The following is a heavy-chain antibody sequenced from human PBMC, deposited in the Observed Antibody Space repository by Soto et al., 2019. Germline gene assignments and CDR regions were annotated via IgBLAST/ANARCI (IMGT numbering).Heavy chain of an antibody. V-gene: IGHV4-59*08. J-gene: IGHJ4*02. CDR1: GASISRDH. D-gene: IGHD2-8*02. Sequence: QVQLQESGPELVKASETLSLTCSVSGASISRDHWNWIRQPPGKGLEWIGDYSGSTNYNPSLKSRLTISVDTSKNQFSLTLMSVTAEDTAVYFWATYFTGAGARGHWGQGTLVPGS. CDR3: ATYFTGAGARGH. CDR2: DYSGST.